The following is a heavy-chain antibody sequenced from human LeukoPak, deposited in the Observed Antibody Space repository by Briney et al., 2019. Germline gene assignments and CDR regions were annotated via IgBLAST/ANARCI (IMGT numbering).Heavy chain of an antibody. J-gene: IGHJ4*02. D-gene: IGHD3-22*01. CDR1: GYSFTSNW. CDR3: ARSEKSPYYYDSSGYLPDY. V-gene: IGHV5-10-1*01. Sequence: GESLKISCKGSGYSFTSNWISWVRQMPGKGLEWMGRIDPSDSYTNYSPSFQGHVTISADKSISTAYLQWSSLKASDTAMYYCARSEKSPYYYDSSGYLPDYWGQGTLVTVSS. CDR2: IDPSDSYT.